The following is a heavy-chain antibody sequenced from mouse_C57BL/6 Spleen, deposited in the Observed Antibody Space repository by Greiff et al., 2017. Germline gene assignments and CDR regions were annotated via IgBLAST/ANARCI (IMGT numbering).Heavy chain of an antibody. CDR1: GYAFSSYW. CDR2: IYPGDGDT. V-gene: IGHV1-80*01. J-gene: IGHJ4*01. Sequence: QVQLVESGAELVKPGASVKISCKASGYAFSSYWMNWVKQRPGKGLEWIGQIYPGDGDTNYNGKFKGKATLTADKSSSTAYMQLSSLTSEDSAVYFCARGGDSLYAMDYWGQGTSVTVSS. CDR3: ARGGDSLYAMDY.